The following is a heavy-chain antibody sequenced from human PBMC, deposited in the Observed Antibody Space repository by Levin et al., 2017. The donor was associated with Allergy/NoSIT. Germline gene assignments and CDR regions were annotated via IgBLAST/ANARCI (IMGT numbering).Heavy chain of an antibody. J-gene: IGHJ4*02. V-gene: IGHV3-74*01. D-gene: IGHD6-13*01. CDR2: ISADGRVT. CDR3: ARVTRAAAGIDS. Sequence: GGSLRLSFASSFFPFPLSFLPFFLPSPLKGLVWVSRISADGRVTTYADYVKGRFTISRDNAKNTLYLQMNSLRAEDTAVYYCARVTRAAAGIDSWGQGTLVTVSS. CDR1: FFPFPLSF.